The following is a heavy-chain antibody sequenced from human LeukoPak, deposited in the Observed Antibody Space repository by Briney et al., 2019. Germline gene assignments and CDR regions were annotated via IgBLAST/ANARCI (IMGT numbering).Heavy chain of an antibody. Sequence: ASVKVSCKASGGTFSSYAISWVRQAPGQGLEWMGGIIPIFGTANYAQEFQGRVTITADESTGTAYMELSSLRSEDTAVYYCAREAAAEQGFDPWGQGTLVTVSS. J-gene: IGHJ5*02. CDR1: GGTFSSYA. CDR3: AREAAAEQGFDP. D-gene: IGHD6-13*01. V-gene: IGHV1-69*13. CDR2: IIPIFGTA.